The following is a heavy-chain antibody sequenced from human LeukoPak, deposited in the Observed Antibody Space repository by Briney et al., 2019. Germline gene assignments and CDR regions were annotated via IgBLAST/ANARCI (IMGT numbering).Heavy chain of an antibody. J-gene: IGHJ4*02. V-gene: IGHV3-7*01. CDR2: IKKDGSQK. CDR1: GFTFSDYW. CDR3: ARYDRGLDY. Sequence: PGGSLRLSCVTSGFTFSDYWMSWVRQAPGKGLEWVANIKKDGSQKYYVDSVEGRFTISRDNAKNSVYLQMSSLSVEDTAIYHCARYDRGLDYWGQGTRVTVSS. D-gene: IGHD1-1*01.